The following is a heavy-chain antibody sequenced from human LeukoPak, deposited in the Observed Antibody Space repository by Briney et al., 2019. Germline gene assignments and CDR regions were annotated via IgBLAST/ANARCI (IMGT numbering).Heavy chain of an antibody. D-gene: IGHD1-26*01. CDR3: ARGATLTIDY. Sequence: SETLSLTCLVSGGSISPYYWSWIRQPPGKGLEWIGYIHHSGTTNYNPSLKSRVAISVDTSKNQFSLRLNSVTAADTAVYYCARGATLTIDYWGRGTLVTVSS. CDR1: GGSISPYY. CDR2: IHHSGTT. J-gene: IGHJ4*02. V-gene: IGHV4-59*08.